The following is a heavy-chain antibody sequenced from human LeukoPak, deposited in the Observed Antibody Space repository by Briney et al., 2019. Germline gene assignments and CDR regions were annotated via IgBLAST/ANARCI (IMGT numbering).Heavy chain of an antibody. J-gene: IGHJ4*02. CDR1: GNTFTNYF. D-gene: IGHD5-24*01. CDR3: AREYGYPIYYFDY. V-gene: IGHV1-46*01. Sequence: ASVKVSCKTSGNTFTNYFIHWVRQAPGQGLEWMGIINPSGGSTNYAQKFQGRVTMTRDTSTSIVYMELSSLRSEDTAVYFCAREYGYPIYYFDYWGQGTLVTVSS. CDR2: INPSGGST.